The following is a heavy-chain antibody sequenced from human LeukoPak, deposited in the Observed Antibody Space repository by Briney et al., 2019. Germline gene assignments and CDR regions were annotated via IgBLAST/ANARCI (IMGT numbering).Heavy chain of an antibody. V-gene: IGHV3-23*01. CDR1: GFTFSSYA. CDR2: ITNSGGST. J-gene: IGHJ4*02. Sequence: PGGSLRLSCAASGFTFSSYAMYWVRQAPGKGLEWVSSITNSGGSTYYVDSVKGRFTISRDNSKNVLYLQMNSLRAEDTAVYYCAPYRLSIIDSWGQGTLVIVSS. D-gene: IGHD5-12*01. CDR3: APYRLSIIDS.